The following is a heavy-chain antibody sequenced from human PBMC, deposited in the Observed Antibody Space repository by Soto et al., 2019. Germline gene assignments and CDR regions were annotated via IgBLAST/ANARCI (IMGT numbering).Heavy chain of an antibody. CDR1: GYTFTDYF. CDR3: ASVTLKAGNWLDP. Sequence: SVKVSCKASGYTFTDYFIHWVRQAPGQGFEWMGWINPNSRGTNYAQKFQGRVTMTRDTSNNSAYMELRGLRSDDTAVYSCASVTLKAGNWLDPWGQGTLVTVSS. CDR2: INPNSRGT. D-gene: IGHD2-21*02. J-gene: IGHJ5*02. V-gene: IGHV1-2*02.